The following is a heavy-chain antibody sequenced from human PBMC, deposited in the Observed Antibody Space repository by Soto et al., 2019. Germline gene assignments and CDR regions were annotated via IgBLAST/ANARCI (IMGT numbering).Heavy chain of an antibody. CDR3: ARDAPPDDY. V-gene: IGHV3-48*01. CDR1: GFTFSSYS. CDR2: ISSSSSTI. J-gene: IGHJ4*02. Sequence: EVQLVESGGGLVQPGGSLRLSCAASGFTFSSYSMNWVRQAPGKGLEWVSYISSSSSTIYYADSVKGRFTISRDNAKNSLYLQMNSRRAEDTAVYYCARDAPPDDYWGQGTLVTVSS.